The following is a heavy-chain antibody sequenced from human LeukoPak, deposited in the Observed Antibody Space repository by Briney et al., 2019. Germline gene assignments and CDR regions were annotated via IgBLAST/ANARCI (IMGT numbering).Heavy chain of an antibody. Sequence: SVKVPCKSSGGTFISHTITWVRQAPGQGLEWMGKIIPLFGTANYAQRFQGRVTITADESTSTAYMELSSLRSEDTAVYYCARDGLHSSGWYSFWGQGTLVTVSS. V-gene: IGHV1-69*13. CDR2: IIPLFGTA. CDR3: ARDGLHSSGWYSF. CDR1: GGTFISHT. D-gene: IGHD6-19*01. J-gene: IGHJ4*02.